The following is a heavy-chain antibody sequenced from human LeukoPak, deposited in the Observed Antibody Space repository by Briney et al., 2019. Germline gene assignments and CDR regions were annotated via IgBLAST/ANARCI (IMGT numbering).Heavy chain of an antibody. CDR3: ARNYDFWNGYYFDY. D-gene: IGHD3-3*01. Sequence: GGSLRLSCAASGFTFSSYGMHWVRQAPGKGPAWVAFIRYDGSIKYYADSVKGRFTISRDNAKNSLFLQMNSLRAEDTAVYYCARNYDFWNGYYFDYWGQGTLVTVSS. V-gene: IGHV3-30*02. CDR1: GFTFSSYG. J-gene: IGHJ4*02. CDR2: IRYDGSIK.